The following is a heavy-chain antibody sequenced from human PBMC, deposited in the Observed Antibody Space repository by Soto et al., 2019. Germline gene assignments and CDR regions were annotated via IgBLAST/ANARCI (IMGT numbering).Heavy chain of an antibody. CDR2: ISYSGST. Sequence: QVQLQESGPGLVKPSQTLSLTCTVSGGSISSGNYYWSWIRQPPGKGLEWIGFISYSGSTYSNLSLKSRITIPVDTSKNQFYLNLSFVTAADTAVYYCDTMGTPATRLYYFDFWGQGTLVTVSS. CDR1: GGSISSGNYY. V-gene: IGHV4-30-4*01. J-gene: IGHJ4*02. D-gene: IGHD2-15*01. CDR3: DTMGTPATRLYYFDF.